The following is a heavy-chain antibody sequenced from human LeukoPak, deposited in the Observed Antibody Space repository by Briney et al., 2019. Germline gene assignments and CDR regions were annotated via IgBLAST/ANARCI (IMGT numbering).Heavy chain of an antibody. J-gene: IGHJ4*02. Sequence: GGSLRLSCAASGFTFSSYSMNWVRQAPGKGLEWVSSISSSSSYIYYADSVKGRFTISRDNAKNSLYLQMNSLRAEDTAVYYGARDQEDIVVVPALVDYWGQGTLVTVSS. V-gene: IGHV3-21*01. CDR1: GFTFSSYS. D-gene: IGHD2-2*01. CDR2: ISSSSSYI. CDR3: ARDQEDIVVVPALVDY.